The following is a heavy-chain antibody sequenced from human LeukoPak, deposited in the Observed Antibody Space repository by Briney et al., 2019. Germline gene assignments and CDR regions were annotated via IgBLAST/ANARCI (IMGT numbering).Heavy chain of an antibody. CDR3: ARDHYDSSGYYPDS. Sequence: GGSLRLSCAASGFTVSSNYMSWVRQAPGKGLEWVSVIYSGGSTYYADSVKGRFTISRDNSKNTLYLQMNSLRAEDTAVYYCARDHYDSSGYYPDSWGQGTLVTVSS. CDR1: GFTVSSNY. CDR2: IYSGGST. D-gene: IGHD3-22*01. V-gene: IGHV3-66*01. J-gene: IGHJ4*02.